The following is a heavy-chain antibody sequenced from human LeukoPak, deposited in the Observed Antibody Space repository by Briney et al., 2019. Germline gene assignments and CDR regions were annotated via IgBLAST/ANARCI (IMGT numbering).Heavy chain of an antibody. CDR1: GGSISSGGYP. D-gene: IGHD1-14*01. J-gene: IGHJ5*02. V-gene: IGHV4-30-2*01. CDR3: ARVRIPDPKFDP. Sequence: PSETLSLTCAVSGGSISSGGYPWSWIRQPPGKGLEWIGYIYHSGSTYYNPSLKSRVTISVDRSKNQFSLKLSSVTAADTAVYYCARVRIPDPKFDPWGQGTLVTVSS. CDR2: IYHSGST.